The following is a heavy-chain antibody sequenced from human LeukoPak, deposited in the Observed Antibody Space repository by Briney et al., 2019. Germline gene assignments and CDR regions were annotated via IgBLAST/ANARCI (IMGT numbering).Heavy chain of an antibody. CDR2: ISYDGSNK. V-gene: IGHV3-30*04. J-gene: IGHJ3*02. CDR3: ARVSSYGYIIGAFDI. Sequence: PGRSLRLSCAASGFTFSSYAMHWVRQAPGKGLEWVAVISYDGSNKYYADSVKGRFTISRDNSKNTLYLQMNSLRAEDTAVYYCARVSSYGYIIGAFDIWGQGTVVTVSS. D-gene: IGHD5-18*01. CDR1: GFTFSSYA.